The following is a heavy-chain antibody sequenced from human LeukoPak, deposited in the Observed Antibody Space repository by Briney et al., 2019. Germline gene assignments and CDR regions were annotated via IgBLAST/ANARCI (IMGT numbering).Heavy chain of an antibody. Sequence: PGGSLRLSCAASGFTFVSFAMHWVRQAPGKGLEWVAVISYDAGNNKYYSDSVKGRFTISRDNSKNTLSLQMNSLTAEDTAVYYCAKNPRLEGWIYFDSWGQGILVTVSS. CDR3: AKNPRLEGWIYFDS. CDR1: GFTFVSFA. D-gene: IGHD1-1*01. V-gene: IGHV3-30*04. J-gene: IGHJ4*02. CDR2: ISYDAGNNK.